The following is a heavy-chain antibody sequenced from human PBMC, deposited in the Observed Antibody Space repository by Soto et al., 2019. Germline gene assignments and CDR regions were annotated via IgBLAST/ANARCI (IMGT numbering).Heavy chain of an antibody. CDR3: ARGGRQQLIPTPISYKIDY. D-gene: IGHD6-13*01. J-gene: IGHJ4*02. CDR2: INHSGST. V-gene: IGHV4-34*01. Sequence: QVQLQQWGAGLLKPSETLSLTCAVYGGSFSGYYWSWIRQPPGKGLEWIGEINHSGSTNYNPSLKSRVTISVEMSKNLFSLKLSSVTAADTAVYYCARGGRQQLIPTPISYKIDYCGQGTLVTVSS. CDR1: GGSFSGYY.